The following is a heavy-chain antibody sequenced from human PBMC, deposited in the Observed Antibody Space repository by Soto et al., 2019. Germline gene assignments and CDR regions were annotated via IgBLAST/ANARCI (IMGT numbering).Heavy chain of an antibody. CDR1: GFTFTDHA. CDR3: AKDVSGAVTPYFDS. CDR2: ISASAGTT. Sequence: EVQLLESGGALVQPGGSLRLSCEAFGFTFTDHAMGWVRQAPGKGLKWVSLISASAGTTYYADSVRGRFTVSRDNAKSTLYLQMNSLRAEDTALYFCAKDVSGAVTPYFDSWGQGSQVTVSS. D-gene: IGHD4-17*01. J-gene: IGHJ4*02. V-gene: IGHV3-23*01.